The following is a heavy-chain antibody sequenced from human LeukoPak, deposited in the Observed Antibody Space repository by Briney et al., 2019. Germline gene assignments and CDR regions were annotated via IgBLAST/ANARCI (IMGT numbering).Heavy chain of an antibody. Sequence: PSETLSLTCTVSGGPISSYYWSWIRQPPGKGLEWIGYIYYSGSTNYNPSLKSRVTISVDTSKNQFSLKLSSVAAADTAVYYCAIQGSGSYQGWFDPWGQGTLVTVSS. CDR2: IYYSGST. J-gene: IGHJ5*02. V-gene: IGHV4-59*08. D-gene: IGHD1-26*01. CDR3: AIQGSGSYQGWFDP. CDR1: GGPISSYY.